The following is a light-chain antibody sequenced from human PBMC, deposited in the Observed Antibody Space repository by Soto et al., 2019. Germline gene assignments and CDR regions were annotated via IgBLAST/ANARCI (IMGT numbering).Light chain of an antibody. CDR2: AAS. V-gene: IGKV1-9*01. J-gene: IGKJ4*01. Sequence: ILLTQSPSSLSASGGDRVTITCRASQGISSYLAWYQQKPWKAPRLLIYAASTLQTGVPSRFSGSGSGTEFTLTISSLQPEDFATDDCQQLNSYPLTFGGGTKVEIK. CDR3: QQLNSYPLT. CDR1: QGISSY.